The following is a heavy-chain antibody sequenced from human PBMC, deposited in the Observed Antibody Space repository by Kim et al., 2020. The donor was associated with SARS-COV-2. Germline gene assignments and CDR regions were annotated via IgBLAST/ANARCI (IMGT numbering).Heavy chain of an antibody. D-gene: IGHD4-17*01. CDR2: ISWNSGSI. J-gene: IGHJ2*01. CDR1: GFTFDDYA. CDR3: AKDPRYGDYGLGYFDL. V-gene: IGHV3-9*01. Sequence: GGSLRLSCAASGFTFDDYAMHWVRQAPGKGLEWVSGISWNSGSIGYADSVKGRFTISRDNAKNSLYLQMNSLRAEDTALYYCAKDPRYGDYGLGYFDLWG.